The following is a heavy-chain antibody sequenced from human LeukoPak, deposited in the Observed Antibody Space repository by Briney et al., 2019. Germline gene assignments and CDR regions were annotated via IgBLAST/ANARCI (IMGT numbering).Heavy chain of an antibody. CDR2: SGTRSGTK. V-gene: IGHV3-21*01. D-gene: IGHD3-16*02. CDR3: LLQMTYGELSDPDF. CDR1: GFTFSSYA. Sequence: GGSLRLSCAASGFTFSSYAMNCVRQAPGKGLEWVSSSGTRSGTKYYADSVMGRFTISRDSAMNSVSLQINSLRAEDTAVYYCLLQMTYGELSDPDFRGQGTLVTVSS. J-gene: IGHJ4*02.